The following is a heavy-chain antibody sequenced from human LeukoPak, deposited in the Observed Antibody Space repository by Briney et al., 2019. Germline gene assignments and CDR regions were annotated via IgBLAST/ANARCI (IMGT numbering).Heavy chain of an antibody. CDR2: VDSDGGRI. CDR3: ARGSPAYCSGGNCYVDL. Sequence: GGSLRLSCAASAFTFSKHWMHWVRQAPGRGLVWASRVDSDGGRITYADSVKGRFTISRDNARNTLYLQMRSLRAEDTAVYYCARGSPAYCSGGNCYVDLWGQGTLVIVSS. J-gene: IGHJ5*02. D-gene: IGHD2-15*01. CDR1: AFTFSKHW. V-gene: IGHV3-74*01.